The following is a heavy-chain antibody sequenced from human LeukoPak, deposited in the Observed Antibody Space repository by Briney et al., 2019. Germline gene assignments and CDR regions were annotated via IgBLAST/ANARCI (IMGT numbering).Heavy chain of an antibody. J-gene: IGHJ4*02. CDR1: GGSISSSSYY. D-gene: IGHD1/OR15-1a*01. Sequence: SETLSLTCIVSGGSISSSSYYWAWIRQPPGKGLEWIGSIYYSGSTYYNPSLKSRVIISVDTSKNQFSLKLSSVNAADTAVYYCVRDRHWTNDWVFDYWGQGTLVTVSS. CDR2: IYYSGST. CDR3: VRDRHWTNDWVFDY. V-gene: IGHV4-39*07.